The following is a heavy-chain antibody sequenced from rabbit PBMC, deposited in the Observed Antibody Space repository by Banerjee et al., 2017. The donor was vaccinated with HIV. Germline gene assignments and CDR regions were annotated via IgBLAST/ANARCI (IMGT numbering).Heavy chain of an antibody. CDR2: IYTDSGIT. Sequence: QEQLEESGGGLVKPGGTLTLTCKASGIDFSGYYYMCWVRQAPGKGLEWIACIYTDSGITYYATWARGRFTISKTLSTTVTLQMTSLTAADTATYFCARITTRGYSLFQLWGPGTLVTVS. CDR3: ARITTRGYSLFQL. V-gene: IGHV1S45*01. D-gene: IGHD7-1*01. J-gene: IGHJ6*01. CDR1: GIDFSGYYY.